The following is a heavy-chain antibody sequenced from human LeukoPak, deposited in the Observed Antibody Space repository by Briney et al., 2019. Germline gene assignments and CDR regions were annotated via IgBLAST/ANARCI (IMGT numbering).Heavy chain of an antibody. V-gene: IGHV1-3*01. CDR3: AREGVAATGLDY. J-gene: IGHJ4*02. CDR2: INAGNGNT. Sequence: GASVKVSCKASGYTFTSYAMHWVRQAPGQRLEWMGWINAGNGNTKYSQKFQGRVTITRDTSASTAYMELSSLRSEDTAVYYCAREGVAATGLDYWGRGTLVTVSS. CDR1: GYTFTSYA. D-gene: IGHD6-13*01.